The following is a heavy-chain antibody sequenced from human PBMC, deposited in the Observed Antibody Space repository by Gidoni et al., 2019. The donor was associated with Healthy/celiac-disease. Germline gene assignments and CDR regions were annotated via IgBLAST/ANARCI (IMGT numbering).Heavy chain of an antibody. CDR1: GYSISSGYY. D-gene: IGHD3-10*01. V-gene: IGHV4-38-2*02. J-gene: IGHJ4*02. Sequence: QVQLQESGPGLVKPSETLSLTGSVSGYSISSGYYWGWIRQPPGKGLVWIGSIYHSGSTYSAPSLKSRVPISVDTSKNPFSLKLSSVTAADTAVYYCAREWGMVRGVIGYWGQGTLVTVSS. CDR2: IYHSGST. CDR3: AREWGMVRGVIGY.